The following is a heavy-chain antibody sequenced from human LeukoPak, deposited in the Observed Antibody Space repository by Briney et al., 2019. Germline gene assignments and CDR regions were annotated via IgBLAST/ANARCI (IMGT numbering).Heavy chain of an antibody. Sequence: ASVKVSCKASGYTFTDYYIHWVRQAPGQGLDGMAWINPNSGGTYYAQNFHDRITLTRDTSISTAYMELSRLRSDDTAIYYCARANALYCSSTSCLFDYWGQGTLVTVSS. D-gene: IGHD2-2*01. CDR3: ARANALYCSSTSCLFDY. J-gene: IGHJ4*02. CDR2: INPNSGGT. CDR1: GYTFTDYY. V-gene: IGHV1-2*02.